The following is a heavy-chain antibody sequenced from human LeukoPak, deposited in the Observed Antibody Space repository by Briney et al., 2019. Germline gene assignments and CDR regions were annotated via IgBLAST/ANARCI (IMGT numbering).Heavy chain of an antibody. CDR3: TRNSGWYRVS. V-gene: IGHV3-23*01. J-gene: IGHJ4*02. CDR2: IGYSGGDT. D-gene: IGHD6-19*01. Sequence: GGSLRLSCTVSGFTLSSYEMTWFRQAPGKGLEWVSSIGYSGGDTHYADSVKGRFTISRDNSKNTLYLQLNSLRADDTAVYYCTRNSGWYRVSWGQGTLVTVSS. CDR1: GFTLSSYE.